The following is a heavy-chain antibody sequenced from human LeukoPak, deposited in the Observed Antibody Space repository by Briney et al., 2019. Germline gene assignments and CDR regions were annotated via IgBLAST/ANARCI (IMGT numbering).Heavy chain of an antibody. CDR3: AGRRLYYFDY. Sequence: SETLSLTCTVSGGSLTNYYWSWIRQPPGKGLEWIAYIYYSGSPNYNSSLKSRITISVDTSKNQFSLKLSSVTAADTAVYYCAGRRLYYFDYWGQGTLVTVSS. CDR2: IYYSGSP. J-gene: IGHJ4*02. CDR1: GGSLTNYY. V-gene: IGHV4-59*12.